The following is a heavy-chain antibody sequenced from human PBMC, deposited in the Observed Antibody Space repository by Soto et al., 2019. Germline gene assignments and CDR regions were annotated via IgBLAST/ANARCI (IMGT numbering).Heavy chain of an antibody. CDR3: AKDPSPKPTTVVTPGWFAP. Sequence: SETLSLTCIVSGDSISSGGYYWSWIRQHPGKGLEWIGYIYYTGSTYYNPSLKSRVTISVDTSKNQFSLKLRSVTAADTAVYYCAKDPSPKPTTVVTPGWFAPWGQGSLVTVSS. V-gene: IGHV4-31*03. J-gene: IGHJ5*02. D-gene: IGHD4-17*01. CDR2: IYYTGST. CDR1: GDSISSGGYY.